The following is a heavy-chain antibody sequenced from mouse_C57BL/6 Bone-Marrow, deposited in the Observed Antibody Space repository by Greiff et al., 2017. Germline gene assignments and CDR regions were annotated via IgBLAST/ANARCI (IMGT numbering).Heavy chain of an antibody. CDR1: GFNIQDDY. J-gene: IGHJ1*03. V-gene: IGHV14-4*01. CDR3: TTWALLWYFDV. D-gene: IGHD3-1*01. CDR2: IDPENGDT. Sequence: VQLQQSGAELVRPGASVKLSCTASGFNIQDDYMHWVKQRPEQGLEWIGWIDPENGDTEYASKFQGKATITADTSSNTAYLQLSSLTSEDTAVYYCTTWALLWYFDVWGTGTTVTVSS.